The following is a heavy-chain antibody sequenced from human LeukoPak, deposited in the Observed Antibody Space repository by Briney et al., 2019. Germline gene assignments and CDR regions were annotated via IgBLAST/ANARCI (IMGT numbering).Heavy chain of an antibody. Sequence: SETLSLTCAVYGGFFSGYYWSWIRQPPGKGLEWIGYIYYSGSTNYNPHIKSPVTISEDTPKHQYSLKLSSVTAADTAVYYCARLYDGSGANWFDPWGQGTLVTVSS. CDR2: IYYSGST. D-gene: IGHD3-10*01. V-gene: IGHV4-59*08. CDR1: GGFFSGYY. J-gene: IGHJ5*02. CDR3: ARLYDGSGANWFDP.